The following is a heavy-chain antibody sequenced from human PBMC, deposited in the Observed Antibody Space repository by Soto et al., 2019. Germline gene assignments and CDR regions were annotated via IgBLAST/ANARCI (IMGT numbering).Heavy chain of an antibody. Sequence: GASLKFSCKGSEYNFTGYWIGWVRQVPGKGLEWMGIIYPHDSHTKYSPSFQGQVTISADKSSSTAYLQWSSLKASDTAMYYCARRGGYYFYYGMDVWGQGTTVTVSS. J-gene: IGHJ6*02. CDR1: EYNFTGYW. CDR3: ARRGGYYFYYGMDV. CDR2: IYPHDSHT. V-gene: IGHV5-51*01.